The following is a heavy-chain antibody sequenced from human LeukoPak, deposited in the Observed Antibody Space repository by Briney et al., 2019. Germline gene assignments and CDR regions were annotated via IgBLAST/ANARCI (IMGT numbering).Heavy chain of an antibody. CDR2: IYYSGST. Sequence: SETLSLTCTVSGGSISSSSYYWGWIRQPPGKGLEWIGSIYYSGSTYYNPSLKSRVTMSVDTSKNQFSLKLSSVTAADTAVYYCARHIGGWLYYFDYWGQGTLVTVSS. J-gene: IGHJ4*02. D-gene: IGHD6-19*01. V-gene: IGHV4-39*01. CDR1: GGSISSSSYY. CDR3: ARHIGGWLYYFDY.